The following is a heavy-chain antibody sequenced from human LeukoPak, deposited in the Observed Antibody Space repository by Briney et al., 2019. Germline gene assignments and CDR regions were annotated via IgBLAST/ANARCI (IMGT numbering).Heavy chain of an antibody. CDR1: GYTFTSYY. CDR2: IYPRDGST. Sequence: ASVKVSCKASGYTFTSYYIHWVRQAPGQGLEWMGMIYPRDGSTSYAQKFQGRVTVTRDTSTSTVHMELSGLRSEDTAVYYCARDQEAFDYWGQGTLVTVSS. J-gene: IGHJ4*02. CDR3: ARDQEAFDY. V-gene: IGHV1-46*01.